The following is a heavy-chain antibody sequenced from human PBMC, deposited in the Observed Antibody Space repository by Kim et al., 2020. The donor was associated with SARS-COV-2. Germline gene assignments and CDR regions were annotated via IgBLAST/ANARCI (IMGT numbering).Heavy chain of an antibody. Sequence: STYYADSVQGRLTISRDNSKNTLYVQMHSLRAEDTAVYYCAKHLRDAFDYWGQGTLVTVSS. J-gene: IGHJ4*02. CDR2: ST. D-gene: IGHD2-21*02. V-gene: IGHV3-23*01. CDR3: AKHLRDAFDY.